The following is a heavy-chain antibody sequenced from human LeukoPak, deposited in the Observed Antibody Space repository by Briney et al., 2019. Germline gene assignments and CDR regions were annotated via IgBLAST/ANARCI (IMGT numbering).Heavy chain of an antibody. CDR1: GYTFTSHD. Sequence: ASVKVSCKASGYTFTSHDINWVRRATGQGLEWMGWMNPNSGSTGYAQQFQGRVTLTRNTSISTAYMELSSLRSEDTAVYFCARGLGWLYYYYYMDVWGKGTTVTVSS. CDR2: MNPNSGST. D-gene: IGHD5-12*01. J-gene: IGHJ6*03. V-gene: IGHV1-8*03. CDR3: ARGLGWLYYYYYMDV.